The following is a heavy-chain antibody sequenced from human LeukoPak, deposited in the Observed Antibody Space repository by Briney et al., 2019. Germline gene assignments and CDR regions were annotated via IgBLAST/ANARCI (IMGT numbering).Heavy chain of an antibody. CDR3: AKASWVSTADAVL. J-gene: IGHJ4*02. Sequence: GGSLRLSCVASGFTFSSYAMSWVRETPARGLEWVLSLRGNGDAFYADSVKGRFTLSRDESRNTVYLQLNKLRVEDTAIYYCAKASWVSTADAVLWGQGTVVTVSS. V-gene: IGHV3-23*01. CDR1: GFTFSSYA. CDR2: LRGNGDA. D-gene: IGHD3-16*01.